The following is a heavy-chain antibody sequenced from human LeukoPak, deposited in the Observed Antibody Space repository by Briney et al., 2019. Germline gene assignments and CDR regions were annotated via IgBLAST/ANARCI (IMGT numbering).Heavy chain of an antibody. V-gene: IGHV4-59*01. J-gene: IGHJ4*02. CDR1: GGSISSYY. Sequence: PSETLSLTCTVSGGSISSYYWSWIRQPPGKGLEWIGYIYYSGSTNYNPSLKSRVTISVDTSKNQFTLKLSSVTAVDTAVYYCARVIDFWSGYSFDYWGQGTLVTVSS. D-gene: IGHD3-3*01. CDR2: IYYSGST. CDR3: ARVIDFWSGYSFDY.